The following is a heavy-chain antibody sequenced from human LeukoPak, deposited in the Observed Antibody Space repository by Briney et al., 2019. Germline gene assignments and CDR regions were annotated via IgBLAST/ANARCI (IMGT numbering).Heavy chain of an antibody. CDR1: GYTLTELS. Sequence: ASVKVSRKVSGYTLTELSMHWVRQAPGKGLEWMGGFGPEDGETIYAQKFQGRVTMTEDTSTDTAYMELSSLRSEDTAVYYCAAISYYYDSSGTGDAFDIWGQGTMVTVSS. CDR3: AAISYYYDSSGTGDAFDI. V-gene: IGHV1-24*01. J-gene: IGHJ3*02. CDR2: FGPEDGET. D-gene: IGHD3-22*01.